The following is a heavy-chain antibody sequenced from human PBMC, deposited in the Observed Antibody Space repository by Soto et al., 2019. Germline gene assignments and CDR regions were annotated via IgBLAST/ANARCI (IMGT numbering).Heavy chain of an antibody. J-gene: IGHJ6*02. CDR3: ARDSSSWYVGAIWAGNYYGMDV. CDR1: GFTFSDYY. V-gene: IGHV3-11*06. Sequence: GGSLRLSCAASGFTFSDYYMSWIRQAPGKGLEWVSYISSSSSYTNYADSVKGRFTISRDNAKNSLYLQMNSLRAEDTAVYYCARDSSSWYVGAIWAGNYYGMDVWGQGTTVTVSS. D-gene: IGHD6-13*01. CDR2: ISSSSSYT.